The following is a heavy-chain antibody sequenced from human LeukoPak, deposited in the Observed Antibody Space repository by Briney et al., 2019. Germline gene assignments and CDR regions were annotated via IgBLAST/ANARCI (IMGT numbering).Heavy chain of an antibody. CDR1: GGSITSSNYY. Sequence: PSETLSLTCTVSGGSITSSNYYWGCIRQPPGKGLEWIGSVYYSESTNYNPSLQSRVTISVDTSKFQFSLKLSSVSAADTAVYHCVYYYGSGSVEYWGQGTLVTVSS. D-gene: IGHD3-10*01. J-gene: IGHJ4*02. CDR2: VYYSEST. CDR3: VYYYGSGSVEY. V-gene: IGHV4-39*01.